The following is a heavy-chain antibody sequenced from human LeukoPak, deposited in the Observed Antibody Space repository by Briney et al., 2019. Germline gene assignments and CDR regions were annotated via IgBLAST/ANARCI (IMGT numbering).Heavy chain of an antibody. J-gene: IGHJ4*02. V-gene: IGHV1-18*01. CDR1: GYTLTELS. CDR3: VVVVAATGY. Sequence: GASVKVSCKVSGYTLTELSMHWVRQAPGQGLEWMGWISAYNGNTNYAQKLQGRVTMTTDTSTSTAYMELRSLRSDDTAVYYCVVVVAATGYWGQGTLVTVSS. D-gene: IGHD2-15*01. CDR2: ISAYNGNT.